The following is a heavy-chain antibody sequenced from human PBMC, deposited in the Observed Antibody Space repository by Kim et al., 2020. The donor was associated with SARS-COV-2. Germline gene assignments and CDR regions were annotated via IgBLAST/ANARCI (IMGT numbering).Heavy chain of an antibody. D-gene: IGHD3-22*01. Sequence: SETLSLTCTVSGGSISGTTYYWGWIRQPPMKGLEWIGNFYYSESTYYNPSLKSRITMAMDTSKNQFSLRLSSVTATDTAVYYCARGGYYYDTTGLRGDWFDPWGQGILVTVSS. J-gene: IGHJ5*02. CDR3: ARGGYYYDTTGLRGDWFDP. CDR2: FYYSEST. V-gene: IGHV4-39*02. CDR1: GGSISGTTYY.